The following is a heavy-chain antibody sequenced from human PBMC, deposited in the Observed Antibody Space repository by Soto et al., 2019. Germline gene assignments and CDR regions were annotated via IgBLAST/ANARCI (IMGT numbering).Heavy chain of an antibody. CDR2: IYYSGST. V-gene: IGHV4-30-4*01. CDR3: ARQHIVLRFLEWFYYYGMDV. Sequence: TLSLTCTVSGGSISSGDYYWSWIRQPPGKGLEWIGYIYYSGSTYYNPSLKSRVTISVDTSKNQFSLKLSSVTAADTAVYYCARQHIVLRFLEWFYYYGMDVWGQATTVTVSS. CDR1: GGSISSGDYY. D-gene: IGHD3-3*01. J-gene: IGHJ6*02.